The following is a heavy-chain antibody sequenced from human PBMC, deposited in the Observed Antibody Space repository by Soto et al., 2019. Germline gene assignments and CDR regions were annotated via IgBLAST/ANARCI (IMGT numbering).Heavy chain of an antibody. D-gene: IGHD5-12*01. J-gene: IGHJ4*02. CDR2: INPNSGGA. Sequence: QVQLVQSGAEVKKPGASVKVSCKASGYTFIGYYIHWVRQAPGQGLEWMGWINPNSGGAKYSQKFQAWVTMTSDTSISTAYMELSRQKSDDTAVYYCARSGGGYDLGDYWGQGTLVTVSS. V-gene: IGHV1-2*04. CDR3: ARSGGGYDLGDY. CDR1: GYTFIGYY.